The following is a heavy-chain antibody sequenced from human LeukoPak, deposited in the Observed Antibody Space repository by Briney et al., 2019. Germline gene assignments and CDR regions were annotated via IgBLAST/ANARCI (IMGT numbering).Heavy chain of an antibody. J-gene: IGHJ4*02. Sequence: PSETLSLTCTVSGGSISSYYWSWIRQPAGKGLEWIGRIYSSGSTNYNPSLKSRLTMSVDTSKNQFSLKLSSVTAADTAVYYCARRDSYEFYFDFWGQGTLVTVSS. V-gene: IGHV4-4*07. CDR2: IYSSGST. CDR1: GGSISSYY. D-gene: IGHD2-21*02. CDR3: ARRDSYEFYFDF.